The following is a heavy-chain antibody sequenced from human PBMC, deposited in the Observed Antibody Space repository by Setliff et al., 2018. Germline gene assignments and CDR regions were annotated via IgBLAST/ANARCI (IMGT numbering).Heavy chain of an antibody. J-gene: IGHJ4*02. V-gene: IGHV4-39*01. Sequence: SETLSLTCTVSGGSITNTNYYWAWIRQPPGKGLEWIGAISYTGSTYYNPSLKIRVTISVDTSKDQFSRKVSSVTAADTAVYYCANHYDSSTFYGYWGQGTLVTVSS. CDR1: GGSITNTNYY. CDR3: ANHYDSSTFYGY. D-gene: IGHD3-22*01. CDR2: ISYTGST.